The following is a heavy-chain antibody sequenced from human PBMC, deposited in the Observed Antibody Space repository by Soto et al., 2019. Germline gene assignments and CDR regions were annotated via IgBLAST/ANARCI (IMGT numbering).Heavy chain of an antibody. CDR3: ARESTMVRGVINPLDY. J-gene: IGHJ4*02. Sequence: PSQTLSLTCAISGDSVSSNSAAWNWIRQSPSRGLEWLGRTFYRSKWCNDYAESVKSRITINPDTSKNQFSLQLNSVTPEDTAVYYCARESTMVRGVINPLDYWGQGTLVTVSS. V-gene: IGHV6-1*01. CDR1: GDSVSSNSAA. CDR2: TFYRSKWCN. D-gene: IGHD3-10*01.